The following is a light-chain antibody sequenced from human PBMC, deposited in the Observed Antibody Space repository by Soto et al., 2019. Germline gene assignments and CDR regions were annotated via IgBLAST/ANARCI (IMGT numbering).Light chain of an antibody. V-gene: IGKV1-39*01. CDR1: QTIRNY. CDR2: FAS. CDR3: QQNYNTQLN. J-gene: IGKJ4*01. Sequence: DIQMTQSPSSLSASVGDRVTITCRASQTIRNYLNWYQQKPGKAPKLLIDFASTLQSGVPSRFSGSGSGTDFTLTISSVQPADFATYYCQQNYNTQLNFRGGTKVDIK.